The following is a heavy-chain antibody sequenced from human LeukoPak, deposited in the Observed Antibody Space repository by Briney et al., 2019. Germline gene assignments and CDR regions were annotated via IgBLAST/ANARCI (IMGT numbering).Heavy chain of an antibody. Sequence: PGGSLRLSCAASGFTFSSYAMSWVRQAPGKGLEWVSAISGSGGSTYYADSVKGRFTISRDNSKNTLYLQMNSLRAEDTAVYYCARARGYCSGGSCYKYFDYWGQGTLVTVSS. V-gene: IGHV3-23*01. CDR1: GFTFSSYA. D-gene: IGHD2-15*01. CDR3: ARARGYCSGGSCYKYFDY. CDR2: ISGSGGST. J-gene: IGHJ4*02.